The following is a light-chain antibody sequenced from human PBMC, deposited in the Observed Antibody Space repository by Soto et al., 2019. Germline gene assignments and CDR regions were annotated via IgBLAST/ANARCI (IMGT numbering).Light chain of an antibody. V-gene: IGLV2-14*01. CDR2: EVS. J-gene: IGLJ2*01. CDR3: NSYTSSSTLV. CDR1: SSDVGGYNY. Sequence: QSALTQPASVSGSPGQSITISCTGTSSDVGGYNYVSWYQQHPGKAPKLMISEVSNRPSGVSNRFSGSKSGNTASLTISGLQAEDEADYYCNSYTSSSTLVFGGGTQLTVL.